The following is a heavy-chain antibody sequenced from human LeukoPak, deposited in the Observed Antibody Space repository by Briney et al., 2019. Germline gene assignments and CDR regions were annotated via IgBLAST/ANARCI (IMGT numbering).Heavy chain of an antibody. CDR2: IYPGDSDI. V-gene: IGHV5-51*01. J-gene: IGHJ5*02. Sequence: GESLKISCKGSGDSFTSYWIGWVRQVPGKGLEWMGIIYPGDSDIRYSPSFQGQVTISADKSISTSYLQWTSLKASDTAMYYCARLPRASGSLNWFDPWGQGTLVTVSS. D-gene: IGHD3-10*01. CDR3: ARLPRASGSLNWFDP. CDR1: GDSFTSYW.